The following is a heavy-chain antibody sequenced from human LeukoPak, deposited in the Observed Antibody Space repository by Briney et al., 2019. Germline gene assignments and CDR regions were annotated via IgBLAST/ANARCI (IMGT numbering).Heavy chain of an antibody. J-gene: IGHJ6*03. CDR3: ARCNDYGGNSLLRYYYYYMDV. CDR1: GGSTSTSRYH. CDR2: IYTSGST. V-gene: IGHV4-4*07. Sequence: PSETLSLTCSVSGGSTSTSRYHWSWIRQPAGKGLEWIGRIYTSGSTNYNPSLKSRVTMSVDTSKNQFSLKLSSVTAADTAVYYCARCNDYGGNSLLRYYYYYMDVWGKGTTVTVSS. D-gene: IGHD4-23*01.